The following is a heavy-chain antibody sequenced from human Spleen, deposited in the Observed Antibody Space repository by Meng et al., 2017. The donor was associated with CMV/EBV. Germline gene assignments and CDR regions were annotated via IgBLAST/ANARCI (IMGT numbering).Heavy chain of an antibody. CDR1: GYTFTSYY. J-gene: IGHJ1*01. V-gene: IGHV1-46*01. D-gene: IGHD2-15*01. CDR3: AAVYCSGGSCYYREYFQH. CDR2: INPSGGST. Sequence: ASVKVSCKASGYTFTSYYMHWVRQAPGQGLEWMGIINPSGGSTSYAQKFQGRFTISRDNAKNSLYLQMNSLRAEDTAVYYCAAVYCSGGSCYYREYFQHWGQGTLVTVSS.